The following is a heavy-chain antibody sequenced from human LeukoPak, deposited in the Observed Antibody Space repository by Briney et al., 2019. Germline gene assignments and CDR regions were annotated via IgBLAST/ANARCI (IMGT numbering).Heavy chain of an antibody. V-gene: IGHV3-30-3*01. CDR3: ARGWTAIDY. CDR2: ISYDGSNK. Sequence: GGSLRLSCAASGFTFSSYAMHWVRQAPGKGLEWVAVISYDGSNKYYADSVKGRFIISRDNSKNTLYLQMNSLRAVDTAVYYCARGWTAIDYWGQGTLVTVSS. D-gene: IGHD3/OR15-3a*01. CDR1: GFTFSSYA. J-gene: IGHJ4*02.